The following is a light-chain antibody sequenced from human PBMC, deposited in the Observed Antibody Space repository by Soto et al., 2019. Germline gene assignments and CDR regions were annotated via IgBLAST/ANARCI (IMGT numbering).Light chain of an antibody. CDR3: QKYNSAPLT. CDR1: QSIVTY. CDR2: AAS. V-gene: IGKV1-39*01. J-gene: IGKJ4*01. Sequence: DIQMTQSPSSLSASVGDRVTITCRASQSIVTYLNWYLQKPGEAPKLLIYAASNLQSGVPSRFSGSGSGTDFTLTISSLQPEDVEAYYCQKYNSAPLTLGGGTKVDIK.